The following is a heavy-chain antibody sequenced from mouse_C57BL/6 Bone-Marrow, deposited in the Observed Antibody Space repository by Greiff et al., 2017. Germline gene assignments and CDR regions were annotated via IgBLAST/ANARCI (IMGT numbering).Heavy chain of an antibody. CDR1: GYTFPSYT. Sequence: QVQLQQSGAELARPGASVKMSCKSSGYTFPSYTMPWVKKRPGKSLEWIGYINPGSGYTKYTQKVKKKATLTTDNSSRTVYLQLSSLRSEDTAVYYCARYYGSTLECWGTGTTLSV. J-gene: IGHJ2*01. CDR3: ARYYGSTLEC. CDR2: INPGSGYT. D-gene: IGHD1-1*01. V-gene: IGHV1-4*01.